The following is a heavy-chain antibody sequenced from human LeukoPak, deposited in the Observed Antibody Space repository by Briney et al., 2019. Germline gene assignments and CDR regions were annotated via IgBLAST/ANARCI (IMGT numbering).Heavy chain of an antibody. D-gene: IGHD3-10*01. CDR1: GFASDDYA. V-gene: IGHV3-9*02. J-gene: IGHJ2*01. CDR3: AKGFGSGTRWYFDV. Sequence: PAGGSLRLSCTASGFASDDYAMHWVRQTPGKGLEWVSGLSWNSDNIAYAESVKGRFTISRDNANNSLHLRMNNLRPEDTALYFCAKGFGSGTRWYFDVWGRGTLVSVSS. CDR2: LSWNSDNI.